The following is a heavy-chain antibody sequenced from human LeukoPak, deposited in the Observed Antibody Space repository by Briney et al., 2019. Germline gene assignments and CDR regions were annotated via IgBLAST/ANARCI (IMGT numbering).Heavy chain of an antibody. CDR1: GFTFNTYA. CDR3: ARGDYFDSSGYQHWFDP. J-gene: IGHJ5*02. V-gene: IGHV3-30*01. CDR2: ISYDGSNE. D-gene: IGHD3-22*01. Sequence: GGSLRLSCAASGFTFNTYALHWVRQAPGKGLEWMAVISYDGSNEYYADSVKGRFTISRDNSKNTLFLQMNSLRAEDTAVFYCARGDYFDSSGYQHWFDPWGQGTLVTVSS.